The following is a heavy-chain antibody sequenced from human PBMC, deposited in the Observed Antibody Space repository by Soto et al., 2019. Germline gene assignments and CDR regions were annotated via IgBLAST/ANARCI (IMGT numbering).Heavy chain of an antibody. CDR1: GGSISSAGYS. V-gene: IGHV4-30-2*01. Sequence: RSLTCAVSGGSISSAGYSWNWIRQPPGKGLEWIGYIYHSGSIYYNPSLKSRVTISVDRSKNQFSLKLSSVTAADTAVYYCARAVGYDSSGYYLGQFDYWREGTLVTVSS. CDR2: IYHSGSI. J-gene: IGHJ4*02. CDR3: ARAVGYDSSGYYLGQFDY. D-gene: IGHD3-22*01.